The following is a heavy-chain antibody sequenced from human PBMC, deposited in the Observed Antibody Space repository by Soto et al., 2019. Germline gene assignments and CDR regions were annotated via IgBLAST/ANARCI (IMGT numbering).Heavy chain of an antibody. CDR3: ARLRIATNNYKWFDS. Sequence: SETLSLTCSVSGAALNSGNYYWSWIRQVPGKGLEWIGHIYVTGAVDYNPSHRDRITISQDTSERQFSLNLRLVTAADTAVYYCARLRIATNNYKWFDSWGQGTLVTVSS. J-gene: IGHJ5*01. CDR1: GAALNSGNYY. V-gene: IGHV4-31*03. D-gene: IGHD2-21*01. CDR2: IYVTGAV.